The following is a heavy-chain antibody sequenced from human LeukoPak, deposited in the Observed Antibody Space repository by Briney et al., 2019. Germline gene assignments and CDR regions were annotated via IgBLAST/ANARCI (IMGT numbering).Heavy chain of an antibody. CDR1: GFTFSSYS. J-gene: IGHJ4*02. CDR3: ARDYSSGWYYFDY. V-gene: IGHV3-21*01. CDR2: ISSSSSYI. Sequence: PGGSLRLSCAASGFTFSSYSMNWVRQAPGKGLEWVSSISSSSSYIYYADSVKGRFTISRDNAKNSLYLQMNNLRAEDTAVYYCARDYSSGWYYFDYWGQGTLVTVSS. D-gene: IGHD6-19*01.